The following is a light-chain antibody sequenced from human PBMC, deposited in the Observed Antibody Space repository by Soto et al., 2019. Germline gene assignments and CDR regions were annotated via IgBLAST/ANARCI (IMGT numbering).Light chain of an antibody. CDR1: SSDIGGYNY. CDR2: AVS. Sequence: QSVLTQPASVSGSPGQSITISCTGTSSDIGGYNYVSWYQQRPGKAPKLMIYAVSNRPSGVSNRFSGSKSGNTASLTISGLQAEDEADYYCRSYTSSNTYVFGTGTKVTVL. J-gene: IGLJ1*01. CDR3: RSYTSSNTYV. V-gene: IGLV2-14*01.